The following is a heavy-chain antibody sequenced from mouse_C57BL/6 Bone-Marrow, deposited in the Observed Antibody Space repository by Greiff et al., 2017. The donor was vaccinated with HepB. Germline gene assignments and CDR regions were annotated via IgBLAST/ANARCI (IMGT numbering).Heavy chain of an antibody. CDR3: VYGSSSWFAY. CDR1: GYTFTSYD. D-gene: IGHD1-1*01. Sequence: LVESGPELVKPGASVKLSCKASGYTFTSYDINWVKQRPGQGLEWIGWIYPRDGSTKYNEKFKGKATLTVDTSSSTAYMELHSLTSEDSAVYFCVYGSSSWFAYWGQGTLVTVSA. CDR2: IYPRDGST. J-gene: IGHJ3*01. V-gene: IGHV1-85*01.